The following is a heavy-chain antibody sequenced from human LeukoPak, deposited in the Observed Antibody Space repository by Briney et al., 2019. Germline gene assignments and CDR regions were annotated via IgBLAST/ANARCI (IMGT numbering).Heavy chain of an antibody. CDR1: GGSISSYY. CDR3: ASSRLGYCSSTSCYTKYYFDY. J-gene: IGHJ4*02. Sequence: PSETLSLTCTVSGGSISSYYWSWIRQPPGKGLEWIGYIYYSGSTNYNPSLKSRVTISVDTSKNQFSLKLSSVTAAGTAVYYCASSRLGYCSSTSCYTKYYFDYWGQGTLVTVSS. D-gene: IGHD2-2*02. CDR2: IYYSGST. V-gene: IGHV4-59*01.